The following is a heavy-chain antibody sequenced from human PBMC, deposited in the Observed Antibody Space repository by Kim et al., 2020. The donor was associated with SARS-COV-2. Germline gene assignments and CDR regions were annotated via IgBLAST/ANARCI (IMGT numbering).Heavy chain of an antibody. J-gene: IGHJ4*02. D-gene: IGHD3-22*01. V-gene: IGHV3-21*01. CDR3: ARGSGESLYYDSEGGDY. Sequence: VKGRFTISRDNAKNSLYLQMNSLGAEDTAVYYCARGSGESLYYDSEGGDYWGQGTLVTVSS.